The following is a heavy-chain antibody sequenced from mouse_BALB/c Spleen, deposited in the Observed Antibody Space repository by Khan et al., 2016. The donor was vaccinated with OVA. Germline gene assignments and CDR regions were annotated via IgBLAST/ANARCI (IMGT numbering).Heavy chain of an antibody. V-gene: IGHV2-6-1*01. Sequence: VKLEESGPGLVAPSQSLSITCTISGFSLTNYGVHWVRQPPGKGLEWLVVIWSDGSTTYNSTLKSRLSISKDNSKSQVFLKMNSLQTDDTAMYYCARQPYYYYYVMDYWGQGTSVTVSS. CDR1: GFSLTNYG. J-gene: IGHJ4*01. D-gene: IGHD2-10*01. CDR3: ARQPYYYYYVMDY. CDR2: IWSDGST.